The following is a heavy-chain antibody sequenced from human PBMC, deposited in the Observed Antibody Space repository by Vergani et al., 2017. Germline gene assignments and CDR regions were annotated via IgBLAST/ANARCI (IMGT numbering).Heavy chain of an antibody. D-gene: IGHD3-22*01. CDR3: ARINYYGSSGYSLTRWHNWFDP. CDR2: INQDGSEK. J-gene: IGHJ5*02. CDR1: GFIFSHYW. V-gene: IGHV3-7*01. Sequence: EVQLVESGGGLVQPGGSLRLSCAASGFIFSHYWMSWVRQAPGKGLEWVANINQDGSEKYYVDSVKGRFNISRDNAKNSLYLQMNSLSAEDTALYYCARINYYGSSGYSLTRWHNWFDPWGQGTLITFSS.